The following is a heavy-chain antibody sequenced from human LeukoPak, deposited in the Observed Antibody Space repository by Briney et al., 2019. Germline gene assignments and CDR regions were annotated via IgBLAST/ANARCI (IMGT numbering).Heavy chain of an antibody. CDR3: AKCERWLPSDDAFDI. J-gene: IGHJ3*02. CDR2: ISGSGGST. D-gene: IGHD3-22*01. Sequence: PGGSLRLSCAASGFTFSSYAMSWVRQARGKGLEGVSAISGSGGSTYYADSVKGRFTISRDNSKNTLCLQMNSLRAEDTAVYYCAKCERWLPSDDAFDIWGQGTMVTVSS. V-gene: IGHV3-23*01. CDR1: GFTFSSYA.